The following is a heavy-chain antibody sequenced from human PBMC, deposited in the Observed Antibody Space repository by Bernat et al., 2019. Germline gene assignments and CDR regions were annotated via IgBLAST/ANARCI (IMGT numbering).Heavy chain of an antibody. CDR2: ISGSGGST. D-gene: IGHD2-15*01. CDR1: GFTFSTYA. V-gene: IGHV3-23*01. CDR3: AKKPTSTGSRYHFDY. Sequence: EVQLLESGGGLVQPGGSLRLSCAASGFTFSTYAMSWVRQAPGKGLEWVSAISGSGGSTYYADSVKGRFTISRDNSKNTLYLQMSSLRAEDTAVYYCAKKPTSTGSRYHFDYWGQGTLVTVSS. J-gene: IGHJ4*02.